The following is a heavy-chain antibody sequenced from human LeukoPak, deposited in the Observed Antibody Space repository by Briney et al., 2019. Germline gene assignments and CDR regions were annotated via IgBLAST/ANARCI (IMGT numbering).Heavy chain of an antibody. CDR1: GGSFSGYY. CDR3: ARGRGVYYYYYYYMDV. V-gene: IGHV4-34*01. Sequence: SETLSLTCAVYGGSFSGYYWSWIRQPPGKGLEWIGEINHSGSTNYNPSLKSRVTISGDTSKNQFSLKLSSVTAADTAVYYCARGRGVYYYYYYYMDVWGKGTTVTVSS. J-gene: IGHJ6*03. CDR2: INHSGST. D-gene: IGHD6-13*01.